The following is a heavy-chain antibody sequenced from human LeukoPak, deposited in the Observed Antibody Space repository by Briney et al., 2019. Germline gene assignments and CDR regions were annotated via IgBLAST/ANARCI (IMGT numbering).Heavy chain of an antibody. CDR3: AIPGRGSGSLTLDY. CDR1: GYTFTSYY. CDR2: INPSGGST. Sequence: ASVKVSCKASGYTFTSYYMHWVRQAPGQGLEWMGTINPSGGSTSYAQKFQGRVTMTRDMSTSTVYMELSSLRSEDAAVYYCAIPGRGSGSLTLDYWGQGTLVTVSS. D-gene: IGHD1-26*01. J-gene: IGHJ4*02. V-gene: IGHV1-46*01.